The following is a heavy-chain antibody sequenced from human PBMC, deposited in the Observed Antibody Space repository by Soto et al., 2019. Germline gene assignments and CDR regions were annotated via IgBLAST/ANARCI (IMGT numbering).Heavy chain of an antibody. CDR1: GFAFSTYA. J-gene: IGHJ6*02. CDR2: IWYDGSNK. Sequence: QVQLVESGGGVVPPGRSLRLSCAASGFAFSTYAMHWVRQAPGKGLEWVAVIWYDGSNKYYADSVKGRFTISRDNSKNTLYLQTNSLRAEDTAVYYCARDPTYYYYGMDVWGQGTTVTVSS. V-gene: IGHV3-33*01. CDR3: ARDPTYYYYGMDV.